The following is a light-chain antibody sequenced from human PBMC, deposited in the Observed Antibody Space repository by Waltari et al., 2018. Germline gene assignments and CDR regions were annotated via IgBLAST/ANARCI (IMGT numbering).Light chain of an antibody. J-gene: IGLJ3*02. CDR3: CSYAGSHSLM. CDR2: EVT. CDR1: TSDIGRL. V-gene: IGLV2-23*02. Sequence: QSALTQPASVSGSPGQSITISCTGTTSDIGRLVSWYQQPPDKVPKLIIFEVTQRPSGVSNRFSGSKSGNTASLTISGLQAEDEANYYCCSYAGSHSLMFGGGTKLTVL.